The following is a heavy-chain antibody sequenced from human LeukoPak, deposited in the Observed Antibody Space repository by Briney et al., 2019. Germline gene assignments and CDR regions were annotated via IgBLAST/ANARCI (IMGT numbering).Heavy chain of an antibody. CDR3: ARGRGATVITNFDY. D-gene: IGHD4-23*01. CDR1: GYTFTGYW. V-gene: IGHV5-51*01. J-gene: IGHJ4*02. Sequence: GESLKVSCKSSGYTFTGYWIGWVRQMPGKGLEWMGIISPGDSDTRYSPSFQGQVTMSADKSINTAYLQWGSLKASDTAMYYCARGRGATVITNFDYWGQGTLVSVSS. CDR2: ISPGDSDT.